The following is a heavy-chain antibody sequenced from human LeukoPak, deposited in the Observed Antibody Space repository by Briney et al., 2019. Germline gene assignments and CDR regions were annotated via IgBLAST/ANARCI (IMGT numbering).Heavy chain of an antibody. CDR2: IASNGGTT. CDR3: VKALYCNGGSCYFDH. J-gene: IGHJ4*02. CDR1: GFTFSNYA. V-gene: IGHV3-64D*06. Sequence: GGSLRLSCSASGFTFSNYAMHWVRRAPGKGLEHVSAIASNGGTTYYADSVKGRFTFSRDNSKNTLNFQMNSLRAEDTAVYYCVKALYCNGGSCYFDHWGQGTLVTVSS. D-gene: IGHD2-15*01.